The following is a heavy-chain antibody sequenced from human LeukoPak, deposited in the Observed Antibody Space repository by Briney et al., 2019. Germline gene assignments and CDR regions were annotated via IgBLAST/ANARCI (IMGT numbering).Heavy chain of an antibody. Sequence: GGSLRLSCAASGFTFSNYAMSWVRQAPGKGLEWVSTINDRGIATYYADSVKGRFTISRDNSKNTLYLQMNSLRSDDTAVYFCARDIASVSFGWNNGFQVPGESLDTWGQGTLVTVSS. V-gene: IGHV3-23*01. CDR3: ARDIASVSFGWNNGFQVPGESLDT. J-gene: IGHJ5*02. CDR2: INDRGIAT. D-gene: IGHD1/OR15-1a*01. CDR1: GFTFSNYA.